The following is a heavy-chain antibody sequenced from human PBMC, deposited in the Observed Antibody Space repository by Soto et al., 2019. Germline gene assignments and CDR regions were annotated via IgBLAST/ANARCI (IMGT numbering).Heavy chain of an antibody. J-gene: IGHJ1*01. CDR1: GGSFSRYT. CDR2: IIPLLGIT. Sequence: QVQLVQSGAEVKKPGSSVNVSCKASGGSFSRYTINWVRQAPGQGLEWMGRIIPLLGITNDAQKFQGRVTITADKSTSTSYMELSSLKSEDTAVYYGASAAYGDYMEYWGQGTLVTVSS. D-gene: IGHD4-17*01. V-gene: IGHV1-69*02. CDR3: ASAAYGDYMEY.